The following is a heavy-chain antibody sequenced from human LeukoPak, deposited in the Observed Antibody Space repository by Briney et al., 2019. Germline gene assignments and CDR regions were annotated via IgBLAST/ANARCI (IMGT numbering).Heavy chain of an antibody. CDR2: VDPEDSET. V-gene: IGHV1-69-2*01. Sequence: ASVKISCKVSGYTFTDYYMHWVQQAPGKGLEWMGLVDPEDSETIYAEKFQGRVTITADTSTDTAYMELSSLRSEDTAVYYCATDYGSGSYDYWGQGTLVTVSS. CDR1: GYTFTDYY. D-gene: IGHD1-26*01. J-gene: IGHJ4*02. CDR3: ATDYGSGSYDY.